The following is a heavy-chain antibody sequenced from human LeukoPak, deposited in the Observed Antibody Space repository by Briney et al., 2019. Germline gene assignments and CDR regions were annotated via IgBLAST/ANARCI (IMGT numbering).Heavy chain of an antibody. CDR1: GYSFTSYW. V-gene: IGHV5-51*01. D-gene: IGHD6-13*01. CDR2: IYPGDSDT. J-gene: IGHJ3*02. Sequence: PGESLKISCKGSGYSFTSYWIGWVRQMPGKGLEWMGIIYPGDSDTRYSPSFQGQVTISADKSISTAYLQWSSLKASDTAMYYCARRSIAAAGTDAFDIWGQGTMVTVSS. CDR3: ARRSIAAAGTDAFDI.